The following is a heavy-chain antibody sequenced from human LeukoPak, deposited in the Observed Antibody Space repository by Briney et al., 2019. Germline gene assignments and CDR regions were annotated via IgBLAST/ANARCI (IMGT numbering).Heavy chain of an antibody. J-gene: IGHJ4*02. D-gene: IGHD6-19*01. CDR3: ARDRQLGSGYSSGYDY. V-gene: IGHV3-13*01. CDR2: IGTAGDT. CDR1: GFTFSSYD. Sequence: GGSLRLSCAASGFTFSSYDMHWVRQATGKGLEWVSAIGTAGDTYYPGSVKGRFTISRENAKNSLYLQMNSLRAGDTAVYYCARDRQLGSGYSSGYDYWGQGTLVTVSS.